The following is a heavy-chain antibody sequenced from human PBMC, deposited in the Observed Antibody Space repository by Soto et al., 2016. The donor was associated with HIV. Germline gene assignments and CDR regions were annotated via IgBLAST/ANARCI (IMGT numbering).Heavy chain of an antibody. CDR1: GFTVSSNY. Sequence: EVQLVETGGGLIQPGGSLRLSCAASGFTVSSNYMSWVRQAPGKGLEWVSVIYSGGSTYYADSVKGRFTISRDNSKNTLYLQMNSLRAEDTAVYYCARRGTTVTTGDAFDIWGQGTMVTVSS. CDR3: ARRGTTVTTGDAFDI. CDR2: IYSGGST. J-gene: IGHJ3*02. D-gene: IGHD4-17*01. V-gene: IGHV3-53*02.